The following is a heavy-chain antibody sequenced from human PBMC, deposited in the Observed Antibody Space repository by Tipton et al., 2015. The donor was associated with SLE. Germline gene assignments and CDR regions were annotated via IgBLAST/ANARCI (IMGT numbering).Heavy chain of an antibody. V-gene: IGHV3-64*04. CDR1: GFSFRNYA. CDR3: AKGRNGVGYFDD. Sequence: SLRLSCSASGFSFRNYAMHWVRQAPGKGLEYVSYIGANGGNTYYADSVKDRFIISRDNAKNYLYLQMHSLRPEDTALYYCAKGRNGVGYFDDWGQGTLVTVSS. CDR2: IGANGGNT. D-gene: IGHD2-8*01. J-gene: IGHJ4*02.